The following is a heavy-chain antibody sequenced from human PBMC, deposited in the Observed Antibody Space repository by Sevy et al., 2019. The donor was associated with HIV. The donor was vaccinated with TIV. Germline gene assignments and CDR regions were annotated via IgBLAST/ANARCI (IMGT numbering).Heavy chain of an antibody. Sequence: SETLSLTCAVYGGSFSGYYWSWIRQPPGKGLEWIGEINHSGSTKYNPSLKSRVTISVDTSKNQFSLKLSSVTAADTAVYYCARGMTTTSIVVVAAATPETEPYFDYWGQGTLVTVSS. V-gene: IGHV4-34*01. CDR1: GGSFSGYY. CDR3: ARGMTTTSIVVVAAATPETEPYFDY. CDR2: INHSGST. D-gene: IGHD2-15*01. J-gene: IGHJ4*02.